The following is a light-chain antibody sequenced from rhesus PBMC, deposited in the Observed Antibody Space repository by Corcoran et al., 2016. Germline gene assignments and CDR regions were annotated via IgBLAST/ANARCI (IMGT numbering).Light chain of an antibody. CDR2: EVS. J-gene: IGKJ2*01. Sequence: EIVMTQTPLSLPVTPGEPASISCRSSQSLLHSSGRTYLAWYLQRPGQSPQLLIYEVSNRASGVPDRFSGRGSGTDFTLKISRVEAEDVGVYYCMQGIQPPYSFGQGTKLEI. CDR1: QSLLHSSGRTY. V-gene: IGKV2-90*01. CDR3: MQGIQPPYS.